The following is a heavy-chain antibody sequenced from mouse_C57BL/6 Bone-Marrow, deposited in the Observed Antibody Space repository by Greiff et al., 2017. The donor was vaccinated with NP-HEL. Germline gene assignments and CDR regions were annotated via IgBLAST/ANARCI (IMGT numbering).Heavy chain of an antibody. D-gene: IGHD2-5*01. V-gene: IGHV1-4*01. Sequence: VQLQQSGAELARPGASVKMSCKASGYTFTSYTMHWVKQRPGQGLEWIGYINPSSGYTKYNQKFKDKATLTADKSSGTAYMQLSSLTSEDSAVYYCARQAYYSKGTFAYWGQGTLVTVSA. CDR3: ARQAYYSKGTFAY. CDR1: GYTFTSYT. CDR2: INPSSGYT. J-gene: IGHJ3*01.